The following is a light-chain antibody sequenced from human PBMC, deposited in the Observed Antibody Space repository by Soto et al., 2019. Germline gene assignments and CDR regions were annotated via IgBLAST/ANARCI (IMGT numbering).Light chain of an antibody. CDR2: KAS. V-gene: IGKV1-5*03. CDR1: QSISSW. J-gene: IGKJ1*01. Sequence: DIQMTQSPSTLSASVGDRVTITCRASQSISSWLAWYPQKPGKAPKLLIYKASSLESGVQSRFSGSGSGTDFTLTSSSLQPDEFATYYCQQYNSFPTFGQGTKVEIK. CDR3: QQYNSFPT.